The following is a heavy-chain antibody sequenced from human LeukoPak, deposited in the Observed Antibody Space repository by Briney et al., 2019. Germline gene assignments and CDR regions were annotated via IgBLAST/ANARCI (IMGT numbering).Heavy chain of an antibody. J-gene: IGHJ1*01. D-gene: IGHD4-23*01. CDR2: IYYSGST. V-gene: IGHV4-30-4*01. CDR1: GGSISSGDYY. Sequence: SQTLSLTCTVSGGSISSGDYYWSWIRQPPGKGLEWIGYIYYSGSTYYNPSLKSRVTISVDTSKNQFSLKLSSVTAADTAVYYCAREIDYGGNLRGFQYWGQGTLVTVSS. CDR3: AREIDYGGNLRGFQY.